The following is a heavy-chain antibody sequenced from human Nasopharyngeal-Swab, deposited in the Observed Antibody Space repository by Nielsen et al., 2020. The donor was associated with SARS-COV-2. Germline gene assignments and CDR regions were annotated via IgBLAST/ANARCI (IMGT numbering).Heavy chain of an antibody. CDR2: IKSKTDGGTT. Sequence: VRQAPGKGLEWVGRIKSKTDGGTTDYAAPVKGRFTISRDDSKNTLYLQTNSLKTEDTAVYYCTALRSYYYDSTDPSGYWGQGTLVTVSS. V-gene: IGHV3-15*01. CDR3: TALRSYYYDSTDPSGY. D-gene: IGHD3-22*01. J-gene: IGHJ4*02.